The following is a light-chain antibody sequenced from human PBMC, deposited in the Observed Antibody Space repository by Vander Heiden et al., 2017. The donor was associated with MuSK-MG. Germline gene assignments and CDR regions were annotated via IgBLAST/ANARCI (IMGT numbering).Light chain of an antibody. J-gene: IGLJ2*01. CDR1: SSDVGGYNY. CDR2: DVS. CDR3: SSYVSSTTLV. Sequence: QSALTQPASVSGSPGQSITISCTGSSSDVGGYNYVSWYQQHPGKAPRLMIYDVSYRPSGVSNRFSGSKSGSTASLTISGLQAEDEADYYCSSYVSSTTLVFGGGTKLTVL. V-gene: IGLV2-14*03.